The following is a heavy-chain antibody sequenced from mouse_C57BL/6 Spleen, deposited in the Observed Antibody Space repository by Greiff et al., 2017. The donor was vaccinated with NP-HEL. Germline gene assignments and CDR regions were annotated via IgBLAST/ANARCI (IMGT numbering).Heavy chain of an antibody. D-gene: IGHD1-1*01. CDR1: GFTFSDFY. CDR2: SRTKANDYTT. J-gene: IGHJ1*01. CDR3: ARDYFGSSYWYFED. V-gene: IGHV7-1*02. Sequence: EVKLEESGGGLVQPGGSLRLSCATSGFTFSDFYMEWVRQPPGKRLEWIAASRTKANDYTTEYSTSVKGRFIVSRDTTQNILYLQMTAIRAEGTAMYYWARDYFGSSYWYFEDWGAGTTVTVSS.